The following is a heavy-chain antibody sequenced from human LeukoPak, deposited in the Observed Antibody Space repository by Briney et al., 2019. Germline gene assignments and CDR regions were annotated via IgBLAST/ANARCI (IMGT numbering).Heavy chain of an antibody. CDR1: GGSISSGDYS. CDR2: IYHSGSI. J-gene: IGHJ6*02. CDR3: ASGRGGRAAGGDSYCYYGMDV. Sequence: SQTLSLTCAVSGGSISSGDYSWSWIRQPPGKGLEWIGYIYHSGSIYYNPSLKSRVTISVDRSKNQFSLKLSSVTAADTAVYYCASGRGGRAAGGDSYCYYGMDVWGQGTTVTVSS. D-gene: IGHD6-13*01. V-gene: IGHV4-30-2*01.